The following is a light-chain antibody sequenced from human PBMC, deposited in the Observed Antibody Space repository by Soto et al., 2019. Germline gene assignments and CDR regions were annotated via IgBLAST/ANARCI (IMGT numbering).Light chain of an antibody. CDR1: QGIAPY. CDR2: ATS. CDR3: QKYNSAPLT. Sequence: DVQMTQSPSSLSAFVGDRVTITCRASQGIAPYLAWFQQKPGKVPKLLIYATSTLQSGVPSRFSGSGSGTXXXXTISSLQPEDVGTYYCQKYNSAPLTFGGGTKVEIK. V-gene: IGKV1-27*01. J-gene: IGKJ4*01.